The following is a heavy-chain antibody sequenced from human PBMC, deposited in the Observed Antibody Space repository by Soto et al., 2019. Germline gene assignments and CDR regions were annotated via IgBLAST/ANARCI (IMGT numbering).Heavy chain of an antibody. V-gene: IGHV1-46*01. J-gene: IGHJ4*02. Sequence: GASVKVSCKASGYTFTNYYVHWVRQAPGQGLEWMGMINPSGGRTTYLQKFQGRVTMTRDTSTNTVYMELSSLRSEDTAVCYCASVHYDSSGYLDYWGQGTLVTVSS. CDR2: INPSGGRT. CDR3: ASVHYDSSGYLDY. D-gene: IGHD3-22*01. CDR1: GYTFTNYY.